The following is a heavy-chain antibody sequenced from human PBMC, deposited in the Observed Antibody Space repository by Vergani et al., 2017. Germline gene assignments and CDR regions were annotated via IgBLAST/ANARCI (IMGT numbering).Heavy chain of an antibody. CDR2: ISSSSSTI. J-gene: IGHJ6*03. CDR3: ARDKADGAFSYYYYMDV. Sequence: EVQLVESGGGLVQPGGSLRLSCAASGFTFSSYSMNWVRQAPGKGLEWVSYISSSSSTIYYADSVKGRFTISRDNAKNSLYLQMNSLRAEDTAVYYCARDKADGAFSYYYYMDVWGKGTTVTVSS. D-gene: IGHD1-26*01. V-gene: IGHV3-48*01. CDR1: GFTFSSYS.